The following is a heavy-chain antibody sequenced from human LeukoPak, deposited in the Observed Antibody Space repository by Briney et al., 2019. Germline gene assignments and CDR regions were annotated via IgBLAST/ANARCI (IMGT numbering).Heavy chain of an antibody. CDR2: ISGSGGST. CDR3: ARDGYCSSGTCYGKYY. Sequence: PGGSLRLSCAASGFTFSSYAMSWVRQAPGKGLEWVSAISGSGGSTYYADSVKGRFTISRDNAKNALYLQMNSLRAEDTAVYYCARDGYCSSGTCYGKYYWGQGTLVTVSS. D-gene: IGHD2-2*03. CDR1: GFTFSSYA. J-gene: IGHJ4*02. V-gene: IGHV3-23*01.